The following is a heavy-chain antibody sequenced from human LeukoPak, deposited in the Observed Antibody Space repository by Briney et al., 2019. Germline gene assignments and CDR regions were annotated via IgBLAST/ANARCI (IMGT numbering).Heavy chain of an antibody. CDR1: GYTFSSYG. Sequence: GASVKVSCKPSGYTFSSYGISWVRQAPGQGLEWMGWIRVYNGDTNYAQKFKGRVTMTTDTSTNTAYMELRSLGSDDTAVYYCARGGSRVTAINILDYWGQGVLVTVSS. V-gene: IGHV1-18*01. D-gene: IGHD2-21*02. J-gene: IGHJ4*02. CDR3: ARGGSRVTAINILDY. CDR2: IRVYNGDT.